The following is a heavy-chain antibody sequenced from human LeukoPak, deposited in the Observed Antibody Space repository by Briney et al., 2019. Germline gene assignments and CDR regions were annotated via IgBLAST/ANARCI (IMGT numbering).Heavy chain of an antibody. Sequence: GGSLRLSCATSGFTFSNYWMSWVRQAPRKGLEWVAKIKQDGSEKYYVDSVKGRFTISRENAKNSLYLQMNSLRVDDMAVYYCAREGQITTGYYYYMDVWGKGSTVTVSS. J-gene: IGHJ6*03. D-gene: IGHD3-16*01. CDR1: GFTFSNYW. CDR2: IKQDGSEK. V-gene: IGHV3-7*01. CDR3: AREGQITTGYYYYMDV.